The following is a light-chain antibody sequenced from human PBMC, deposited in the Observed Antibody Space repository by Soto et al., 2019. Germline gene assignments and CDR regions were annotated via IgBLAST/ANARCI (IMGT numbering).Light chain of an antibody. V-gene: IGKV3-15*01. CDR2: GAS. Sequence: EIVMTQSPATLSVSQGERATLSCRASQSVSSNLAWYQQKPGQAPRLLIYGASTRATGIPARFSGSGSGTDFTLTISSLEPEDFAVYYCQQRSNWPPSTFGQGTRLEIK. J-gene: IGKJ5*01. CDR1: QSVSSN. CDR3: QQRSNWPPST.